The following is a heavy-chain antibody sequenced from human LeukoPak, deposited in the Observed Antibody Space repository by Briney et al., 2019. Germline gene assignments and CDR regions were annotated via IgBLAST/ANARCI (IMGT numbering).Heavy chain of an antibody. CDR1: GGXFSDNY. D-gene: IGHD4-17*01. Sequence: SETLSLTCTVSGGXFSDNYCIWIRQPPGKGLEWIGYIHYSGSTNYNPSLKSRVTISIETSKNQFSLKLSSVTAADTAVYYCAREGDGDHAALDYWGQGTLVTVSS. CDR2: IHYSGST. CDR3: AREGDGDHAALDY. V-gene: IGHV4-59*01. J-gene: IGHJ4*02.